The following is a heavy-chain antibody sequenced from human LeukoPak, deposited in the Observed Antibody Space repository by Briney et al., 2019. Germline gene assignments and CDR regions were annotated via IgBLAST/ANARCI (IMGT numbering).Heavy chain of an antibody. CDR1: GYSISSGYY. CDR2: IYHSGST. J-gene: IGHJ4*02. Sequence: PSETLSLTCTVSGYSISSGYYWGWIRQPPGKGLEWIGSIYHSGSTYYNPSLKSRVTISVDTSKNQFSLKLSSVTAADTAVYYCAREGYSSGYYPVDWGQGTLVTVSS. D-gene: IGHD3-22*01. V-gene: IGHV4-38-2*02. CDR3: AREGYSSGYYPVD.